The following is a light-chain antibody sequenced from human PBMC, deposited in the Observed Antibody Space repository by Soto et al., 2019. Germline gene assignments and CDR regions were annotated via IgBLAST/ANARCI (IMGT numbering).Light chain of an antibody. V-gene: IGLV1-47*02. CDR1: SSNLGSNY. Sequence: QSVLTQPPSASGTPGQRITISCSGSSSNLGSNYVFWYQQLPGAAPKLLIYNNNQRPSWVPDRFSGSKSGTSASLAISGLRSEDEADYYCAAWDDSLSGVVFGGGTKVTVL. CDR3: AAWDDSLSGVV. J-gene: IGLJ2*01. CDR2: NNN.